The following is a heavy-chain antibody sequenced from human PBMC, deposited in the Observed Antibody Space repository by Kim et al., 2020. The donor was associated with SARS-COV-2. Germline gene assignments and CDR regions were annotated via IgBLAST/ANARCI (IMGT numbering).Heavy chain of an antibody. J-gene: IGHJ6*03. Sequence: GGSLRLSCAASGFTFSSYDMHWVRQAPGKGLEWVAVISYDGSNKYYADSVKGRFTISRDNSKNTLYLQMNSLRAEDTAVYYCAKGYMDVWGQGTTVTVSS. CDR3: AKGYMDV. CDR2: ISYDGSNK. V-gene: IGHV3-30*18. CDR1: GFTFSSYD.